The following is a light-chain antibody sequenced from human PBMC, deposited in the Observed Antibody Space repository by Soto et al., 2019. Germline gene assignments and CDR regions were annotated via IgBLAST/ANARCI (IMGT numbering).Light chain of an antibody. CDR1: QSVNSNS. V-gene: IGKV3-20*01. Sequence: EILLTQSPATLSLSPGERATLSCRASQSVNSNSLAWYQQKPGQAPRLLIYGASSRATGISDRFSGSGSGADFTLTISRLEPEDFAVYYCQQYHTSPQVMYTFGQGTKLEIK. CDR3: QQYHTSPQVMYT. CDR2: GAS. J-gene: IGKJ2*01.